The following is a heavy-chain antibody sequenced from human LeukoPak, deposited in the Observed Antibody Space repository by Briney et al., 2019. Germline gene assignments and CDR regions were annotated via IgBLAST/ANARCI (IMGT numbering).Heavy chain of an antibody. CDR2: IKQDGSEK. J-gene: IGHJ3*02. CDR1: GFTFSSYW. CDR3: ATGVKYGDNVGAFDI. Sequence: GGSLRLSCAASGFTFSSYWMSWVRQAPGKGLEWVANIKQDGSEKCYVDSVKGRFTISRDNAKNSLYLQMNSLRAEDTAVYYCATGVKYGDNVGAFDIWGQGTMVTVSS. V-gene: IGHV3-7*01. D-gene: IGHD4-17*01.